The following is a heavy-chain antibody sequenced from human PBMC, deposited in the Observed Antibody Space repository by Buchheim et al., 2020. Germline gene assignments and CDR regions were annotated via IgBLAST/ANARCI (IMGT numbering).Heavy chain of an antibody. CDR3: ARQDYDSSGYLLDFDY. D-gene: IGHD3-22*01. CDR1: GGSISSSSYY. J-gene: IGHJ4*02. CDR2: IYYSGST. V-gene: IGHV4-39*01. Sequence: QLQLQESGPGLVKPSETLSLTCTVSGGSISSSSYYWGWIRQPPGKGLEWIGSIYYSGSTYYNPSLKSRVTLSVDTSKNQFSLKLSSVTAADTALYYCARQDYDSSGYLLDFDYWGQGTL.